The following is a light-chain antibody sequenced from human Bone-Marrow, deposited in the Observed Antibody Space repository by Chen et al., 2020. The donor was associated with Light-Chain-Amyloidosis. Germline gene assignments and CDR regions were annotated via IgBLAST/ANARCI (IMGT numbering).Light chain of an antibody. Sequence: QSALTQPASVSGSPGQSITISCTGTTSAVGTYNLVSWYQQHPGKAPKLIIFEDTQRPSGVSTRCSTSKSVNTASLRIWRLQAEDEADYYCCSYAGSNTYVFGGGTKLTVL. J-gene: IGLJ2*01. CDR2: EDT. CDR1: TSAVGTYNL. CDR3: CSYAGSNTYV. V-gene: IGLV2-23*01.